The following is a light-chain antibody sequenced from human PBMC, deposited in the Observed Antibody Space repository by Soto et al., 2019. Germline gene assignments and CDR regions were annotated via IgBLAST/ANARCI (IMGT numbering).Light chain of an antibody. CDR3: QQSFTTWT. CDR2: AAS. CDR1: QSVGNL. V-gene: IGKV1-39*01. Sequence: DIQMTQSPSSLSASVGDRVTITCRASQSVGNLLNWYQQKPGLPPKYLIYAASNLQSGVPSRCSGSGSVTDFTLTISTLQPEDCATYYCQQSFTTWTFGQGTKVEVK. J-gene: IGKJ1*01.